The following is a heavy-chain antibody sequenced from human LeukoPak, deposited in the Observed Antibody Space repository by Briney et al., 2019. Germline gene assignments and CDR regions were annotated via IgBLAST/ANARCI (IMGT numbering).Heavy chain of an antibody. D-gene: IGHD3-16*01. V-gene: IGHV4-59*01. CDR2: IYYSGST. CDR3: ARDLISLYYYGMDV. Sequence: SETLSLTCTVSGGSMSSYYWSWIRQPPGKGLEWIGYIYYSGSTNYNPSLKSRVTISVDTSKNQFSLKLSSVTAADTAVYYCARDLISLYYYGMDVWGQGTTVTVSS. J-gene: IGHJ6*02. CDR1: GGSMSSYY.